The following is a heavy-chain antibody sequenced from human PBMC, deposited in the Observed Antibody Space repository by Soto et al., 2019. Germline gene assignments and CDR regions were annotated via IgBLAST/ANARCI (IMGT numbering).Heavy chain of an antibody. D-gene: IGHD4-17*01. CDR3: ARSWDYGDQYYFDY. CDR2: IYTSGST. CDR1: VVSISSYY. J-gene: IGHJ4*02. Sequence: SETLSLTCTFSVVSISSYYWSCIRHPAGKGLEWIGRIYTSGSTNYNPSLKSRVTMSVDTSKNQFSLKLSSVTAADTAVYYCARSWDYGDQYYFDYWGQGTLVPVSS. V-gene: IGHV4-4*07.